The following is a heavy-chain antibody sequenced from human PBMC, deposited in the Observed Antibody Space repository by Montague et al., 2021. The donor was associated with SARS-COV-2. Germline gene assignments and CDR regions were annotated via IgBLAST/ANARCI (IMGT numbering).Heavy chain of an antibody. CDR1: GGSVSGTSYY. CDR2: IHHSGTT. Sequence: SETLSLTCTVSGGSVSGTSYYWAWIRQPPGKGLEWIVNIHHSGTTFYNLSLKSRVTISVDPSKNEVSLKLNSVTAADTAVYYCARQGGPAGKHWFDPWGQGTLVTVSS. CDR3: ARQGGPAGKHWFDP. D-gene: IGHD2-2*01. V-gene: IGHV4-39*01. J-gene: IGHJ5*02.